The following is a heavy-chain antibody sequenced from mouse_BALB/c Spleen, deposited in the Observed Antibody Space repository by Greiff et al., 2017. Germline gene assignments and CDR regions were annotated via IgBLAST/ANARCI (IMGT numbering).Heavy chain of an antibody. CDR3: APGPAWFAY. J-gene: IGHJ3*01. Sequence: DVQLQESGPGLVKPSQSLSLTCTVTGYSITSDYAWNWIRQFPGNKLEWMGYISYSGSTSYNPSLKSRISITRDTSKNQFFLQLNSVTTEDTATYYCAPGPAWFAYWGQGTLVTVSA. CDR2: ISYSGST. V-gene: IGHV3-2*02. CDR1: GYSITSDYA.